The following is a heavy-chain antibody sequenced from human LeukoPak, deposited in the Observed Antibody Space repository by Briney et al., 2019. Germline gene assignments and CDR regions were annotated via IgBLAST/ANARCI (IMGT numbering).Heavy chain of an antibody. Sequence: SEILSLTCAVSGYSISSGYYWGWIRQPPGKGLEWIGSIYHSGSTYYNPSLKSRVTISVATSKNQFSLKLSSVTAADTAVYYCARHTKLFGRSAFDIWGQGTMVTVSS. CDR3: ARHTKLFGRSAFDI. J-gene: IGHJ3*02. D-gene: IGHD3/OR15-3a*01. CDR1: GYSISSGYY. CDR2: IYHSGST. V-gene: IGHV4-38-2*01.